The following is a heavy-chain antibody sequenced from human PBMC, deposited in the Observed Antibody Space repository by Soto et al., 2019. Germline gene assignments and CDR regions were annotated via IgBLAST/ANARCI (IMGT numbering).Heavy chain of an antibody. Sequence: QVQLVESGGGVVQPGRSLRLSCAASGFPFSGYGMHWVRQAPGKGLEWVAVISYDGSTKYYADSVKGRFTISRDKSKNTLYLQMNSLRAEDTAVYYCAKVCRSDAFDSWGQGTMVTVSS. CDR2: ISYDGSTK. CDR3: AKVCRSDAFDS. CDR1: GFPFSGYG. J-gene: IGHJ3*02. V-gene: IGHV3-30*18.